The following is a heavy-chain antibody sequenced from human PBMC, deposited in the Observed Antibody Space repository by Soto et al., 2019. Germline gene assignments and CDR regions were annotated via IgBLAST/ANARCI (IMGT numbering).Heavy chain of an antibody. V-gene: IGHV3-30*18. J-gene: IGHJ4*02. CDR3: VKPPNWNYKGGGPTN. Sequence: QVQLVESGGGVVQPGRSLRLSCAASGFTFSSYGMHWVRQAPGKGLEWVAVISYDGSNKYYADSVKGRFTISRDNSKNTLYLQINSLRAEDTAVYYCVKPPNWNYKGGGPTNWGQGTLVTVSS. D-gene: IGHD1-7*01. CDR1: GFTFSSYG. CDR2: ISYDGSNK.